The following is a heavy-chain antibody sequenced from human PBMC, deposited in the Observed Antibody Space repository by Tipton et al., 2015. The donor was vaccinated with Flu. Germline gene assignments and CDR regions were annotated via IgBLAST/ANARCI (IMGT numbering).Heavy chain of an antibody. CDR1: GFTFSIYA. CDR2: ISGGGGGT. J-gene: IGHJ4*02. V-gene: IGHV3-23*01. Sequence: SLRLSCAASGFTFSIYAMSWVRQAPGKRLEWISAISGGGGGTYYADSVKGRFTISRDNSKNTLYLRMNSLRAEDTAIYYCAKVIPEKVAGLDYWGQGTPVTVSS. D-gene: IGHD6-19*01. CDR3: AKVIPEKVAGLDY.